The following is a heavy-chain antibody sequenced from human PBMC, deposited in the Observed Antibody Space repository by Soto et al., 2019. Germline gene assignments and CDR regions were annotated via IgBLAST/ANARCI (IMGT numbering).Heavy chain of an antibody. CDR3: ARHEGNGNVWPLDY. Sequence: SETLSLTCTVSGDSIGTTHSYWAWIRQSPGKGLEWIGNIHYSGSTYYMPSLRSRVALSVDTSKNQFSLRLTSVTAEDTAVYYCARHEGNGNVWPLDYWGQGILVTVSS. CDR1: GDSIGTTHSY. CDR2: IHYSGST. V-gene: IGHV4-39*01. J-gene: IGHJ4*02. D-gene: IGHD2-8*01.